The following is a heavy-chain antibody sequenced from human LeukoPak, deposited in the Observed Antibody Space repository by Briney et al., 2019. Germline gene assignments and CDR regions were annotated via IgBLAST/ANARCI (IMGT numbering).Heavy chain of an antibody. CDR1: GFTFDDYA. J-gene: IGHJ4*02. CDR3: AKDTSDIAAAGSLFDY. Sequence: GGSLRLSCAASGFTFDDYAMHWVRQAPGKGLEWVSGISWNSGSIGYADSVKGRFAISRDNAKNSLYLQMNSLRAEDTALSYCAKDTSDIAAAGSLFDYWGQGTLVTVSS. V-gene: IGHV3-9*01. CDR2: ISWNSGSI. D-gene: IGHD6-13*01.